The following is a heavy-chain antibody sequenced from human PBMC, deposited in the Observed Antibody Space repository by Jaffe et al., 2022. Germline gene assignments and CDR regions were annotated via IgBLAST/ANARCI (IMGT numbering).Heavy chain of an antibody. CDR3: ARQRGSGLPDAFDI. J-gene: IGHJ3*02. CDR2: IHYSGST. D-gene: IGHD2-15*01. V-gene: IGHV4-39*01. CDR1: GGSISSSSYY. Sequence: QLQLQESGPGPVKPSETLSLTCTVSGGSISSSSYYWGWIRQPPGKGLEWIGNIHYSGSTYYNPSLKSRVTISVDTSKNHFSLKLSSVTAADTAVYYCARQRGSGLPDAFDIWGQGTMVTVSS.